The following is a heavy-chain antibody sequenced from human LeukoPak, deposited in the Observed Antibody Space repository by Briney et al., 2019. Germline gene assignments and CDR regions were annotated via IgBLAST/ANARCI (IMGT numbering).Heavy chain of an antibody. CDR2: IVYGGST. D-gene: IGHD5-12*01. V-gene: IGHV4-39*01. CDR3: GGQVYPSGHGRRNNRFDR. CDR1: GGSVTSTNW. J-gene: IGHJ5*02. Sequence: SESLSLTCAVSGGSVTSTNWWSWVRQPPGKGREWIGTIVYGGSTYYNPSLKGRLTMSVDTSKNQISLRLSSVTAKDTAVYYCGGQVYPSGHGRRNNRFDRWGQGSLVTDST.